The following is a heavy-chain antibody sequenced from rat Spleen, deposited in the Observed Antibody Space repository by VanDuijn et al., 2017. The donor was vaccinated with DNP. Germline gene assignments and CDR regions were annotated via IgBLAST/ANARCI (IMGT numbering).Heavy chain of an antibody. CDR1: GFSFSDYD. V-gene: IGHV5-25*01. CDR3: ARYITGIVFDY. D-gene: IGHD4-1*01. CDR2: ISPSGGST. J-gene: IGHJ2*01. Sequence: EVQLVESGGGLVQPGRSLKLSCAASGFSFSDYDMAWVRQAPPKGLEWVTAISPSGGSTYYRDSVKGRFTVSRDNTQSSLYLQMDSLRSEDTATYYCARYITGIVFDYWGQGVMVTVSS.